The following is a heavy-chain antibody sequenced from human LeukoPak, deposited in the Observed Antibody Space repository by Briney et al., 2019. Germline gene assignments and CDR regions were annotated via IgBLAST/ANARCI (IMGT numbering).Heavy chain of an antibody. CDR1: GFTFSSYA. CDR3: ARDWDNSGSYYDY. J-gene: IGHJ4*02. CDR2: ISYDGSNK. D-gene: IGHD1-26*01. V-gene: IGHV3-30-3*01. Sequence: GGSLRLSCAASGFTFSSYAMHWVRQAPGKGLEWVAVISYDGSNKYYADSVKGRFTISRDNSKNTLYLQMNSLRAEDTAVYYCARDWDNSGSYYDYWGQGTLVTVSS.